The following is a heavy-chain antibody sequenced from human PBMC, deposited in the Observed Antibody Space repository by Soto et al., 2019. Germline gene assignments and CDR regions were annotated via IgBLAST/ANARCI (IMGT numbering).Heavy chain of an antibody. CDR1: GGTFSSYA. V-gene: IGHV1-69*13. J-gene: IGHJ6*02. Sequence: GASVKVSCKASGGTFSSYAISWVRQAPGQGLEWMGGIIPIFGTANYAQKFQGRVTITADESTSTAYMELSSLRSEDTAVYYCARDLLLTVRGPIAANYYYYGMVVWGQGTTVNVSS. D-gene: IGHD3-10*01. CDR2: IIPIFGTA. CDR3: ARDLLLTVRGPIAANYYYYGMVV.